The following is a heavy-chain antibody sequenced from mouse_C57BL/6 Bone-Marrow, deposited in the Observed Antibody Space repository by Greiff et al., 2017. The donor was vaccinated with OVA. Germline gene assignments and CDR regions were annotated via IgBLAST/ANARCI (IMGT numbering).Heavy chain of an antibody. V-gene: IGHV1-18*01. J-gene: IGHJ1*03. CDR3: SIYYYDSRYIDG. D-gene: IGHD1-1*01. Sequence: VQLQQSGPELVKPGASVKIPCKASGYTFTDYNMDWVKQSHGKSLEWIGDINPNNGGTIYNQKFKGKATLTVDKSSSTAYMELRSLTSEDTAVYDCSIYYYDSRYIDGWGTGTTVTVSS. CDR2: INPNNGGT. CDR1: GYTFTDYN.